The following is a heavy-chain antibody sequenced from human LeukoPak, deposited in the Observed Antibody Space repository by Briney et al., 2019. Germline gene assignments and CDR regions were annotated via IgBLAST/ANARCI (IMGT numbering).Heavy chain of an antibody. CDR3: AKDRYGGYYYYGMDV. J-gene: IGHJ6*04. CDR2: ISYDGSNK. CDR1: GFTFSSYG. Sequence: GGSLRLSCAAFGFTFSSYGMHWVRQAPGKGLEWVAVISYDGSNKYYADSVKGRFTISRDNSKNTLYLQMNSLRAEDTAVYYCAKDRYGGYYYYGMDVWGKGTTVTVSS. D-gene: IGHD3-10*01. V-gene: IGHV3-30*18.